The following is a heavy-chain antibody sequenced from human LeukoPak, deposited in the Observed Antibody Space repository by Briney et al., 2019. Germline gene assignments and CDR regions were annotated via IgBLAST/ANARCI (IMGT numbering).Heavy chain of an antibody. Sequence: ASVKVSCKASGGTFSSYAISWVRQAPGQGLEWMGRIIPILGIANYAQKFQGRVTITADKSTSTAYMELSSLRSEDTAVYYCARDSTSSYYYYGMDVWGQGTTVTVSS. D-gene: IGHD6-6*01. V-gene: IGHV1-69*04. CDR3: ARDSTSSYYYYGMDV. CDR2: IIPILGIA. J-gene: IGHJ6*02. CDR1: GGTFSSYA.